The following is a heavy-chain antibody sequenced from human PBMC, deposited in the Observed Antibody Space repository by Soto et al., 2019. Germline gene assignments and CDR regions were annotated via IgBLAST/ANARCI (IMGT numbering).Heavy chain of an antibody. J-gene: IGHJ4*02. D-gene: IGHD6-19*01. CDR3: AHIVVAGLGYYFDY. CDR2: IYWDDDK. CDR1: GFSLSSTRMA. V-gene: IGHV2-5*02. Sequence: QITLKESGPTLVKPTQTLTLTCTFSGFSLSSTRMAVGWIRQPPGKALEWLALIYWDDDKRYSPFLKSRLTITKDTSKNKVVLTMYNMDPVDTARYYCAHIVVAGLGYYFDYWGQGTLVTVSS.